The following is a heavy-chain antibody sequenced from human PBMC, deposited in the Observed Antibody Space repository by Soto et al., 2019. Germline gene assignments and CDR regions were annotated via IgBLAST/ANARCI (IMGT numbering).Heavy chain of an antibody. V-gene: IGHV4-61*08. CDR3: ARSPNYYYYGFDV. D-gene: IGHD3-10*01. Sequence: SETLSLTCTVSGGSVSSGDYFWSWLRQSPGKRLEWIAYIYYSGSTNYNPSLRSRATISVDTSKSQVSLTLTSMTAADAALYYCARSPNYYYYGFDVWGQGTAVTVSS. J-gene: IGHJ6*02. CDR1: GGSVSSGDYF. CDR2: IYYSGST.